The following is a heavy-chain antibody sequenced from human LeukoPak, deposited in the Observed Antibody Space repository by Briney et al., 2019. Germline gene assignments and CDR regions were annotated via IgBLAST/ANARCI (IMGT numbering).Heavy chain of an antibody. Sequence: GGSLRLSCAASGFTFSTYWMHWVRQAPGKGLVWVSRIKSDGSTNYADSVKGRFTISRDNAKNTVSLQMNSLRPEDTGVYYCARAPSEIGGYYPEYFRQWGQGTLVTVSS. CDR3: ARAPSEIGGYYPEYFRQ. CDR1: GFTFSTYW. CDR2: IKSDGST. J-gene: IGHJ1*01. V-gene: IGHV3-74*01. D-gene: IGHD3-22*01.